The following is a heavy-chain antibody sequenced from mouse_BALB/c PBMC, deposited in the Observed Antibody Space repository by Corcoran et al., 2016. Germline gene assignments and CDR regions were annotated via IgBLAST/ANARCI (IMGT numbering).Heavy chain of an antibody. CDR1: GYTFTSYV. CDR2: IYPYNDGT. D-gene: IGHD4-1*02. CDR3: AREGRANWDAFAY. Sequence: EVQLQQSGPELVKPGASVKMSCKASGYTFTSYVMHWVKQKPGQGLEWIGYIYPYNDGTKYNEKFKGKATLTSDKSSSTAYMELSSLTSEDSAVYYCAREGRANWDAFAYWGQGTLVTVSA. J-gene: IGHJ3*01. V-gene: IGHV1S136*01.